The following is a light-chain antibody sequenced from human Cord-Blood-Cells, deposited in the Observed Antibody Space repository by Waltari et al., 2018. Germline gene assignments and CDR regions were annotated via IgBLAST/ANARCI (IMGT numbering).Light chain of an antibody. CDR3: QQYYSYPYS. J-gene: IGKJ2*03. CDR2: AES. CDR1: QGISSY. Sequence: AIRMTQSPSSFSASTGDRITITCRERQGISSYLAWYQQKPGKAPKLLIYAESTLQSGVPSRFSGSGSGTDFTLTTSCLQSEDCATYYCQQYYSYPYSFGQGTKLEIK. V-gene: IGKV1-8*01.